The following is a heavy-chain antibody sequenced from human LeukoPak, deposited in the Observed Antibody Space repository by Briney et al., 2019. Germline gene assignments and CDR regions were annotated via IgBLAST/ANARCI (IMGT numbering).Heavy chain of an antibody. V-gene: IGHV3-33*01. Sequence: PGGSLRLSCAASGFTFSSHGMHWVRQAPGKGLEWVAVIWYDGTNKYYADSVKGRFTISRDNSKNTLYLQMNSLRAEDTAVYYCARDLSVGGGYDYWGQGTLVTVSS. D-gene: IGHD3-16*01. CDR1: GFTFSSHG. J-gene: IGHJ4*02. CDR3: ARDLSVGGGYDY. CDR2: IWYDGTNK.